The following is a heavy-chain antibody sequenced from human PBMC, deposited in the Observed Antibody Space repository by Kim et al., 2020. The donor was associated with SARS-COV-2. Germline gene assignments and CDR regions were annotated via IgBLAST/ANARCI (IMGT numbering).Heavy chain of an antibody. V-gene: IGHV3-74*01. D-gene: IGHD6-19*01. J-gene: IGHJ4*02. Sequence: GGSLRLSCAASGFTFSTYWMHWVRQAPGKGLVWVSRISTDGSGTSYADSVKGRFTISRDNAKNTLYLQMNSLRDEDTAVYYCAGGYSSGWSHDYWGQGTL. CDR1: GFTFSTYW. CDR3: AGGYSSGWSHDY. CDR2: ISTDGSGT.